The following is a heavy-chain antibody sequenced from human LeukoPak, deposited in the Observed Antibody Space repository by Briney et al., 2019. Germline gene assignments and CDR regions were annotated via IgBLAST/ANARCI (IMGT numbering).Heavy chain of an antibody. Sequence: ASVKVSCKASGGTFSSYAISWVRQAPGQGLEWMGRIIPILGIANYAQKFQGRVTITAGKSTSTAYMELSSLRSEDTAVYYCARDREGYCSSTSCRKTEDYWGQGTLVTVSS. CDR1: GGTFSSYA. CDR3: ARDREGYCSSTSCRKTEDY. CDR2: IIPILGIA. J-gene: IGHJ4*02. V-gene: IGHV1-69*04. D-gene: IGHD2-2*01.